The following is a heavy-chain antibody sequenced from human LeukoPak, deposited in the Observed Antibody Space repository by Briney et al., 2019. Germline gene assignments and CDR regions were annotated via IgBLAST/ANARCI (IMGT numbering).Heavy chain of an antibody. V-gene: IGHV3-66*01. Sequence: GGSLRLSCAASAFTFSSYWMTWVRQAPGKGLEWVSVIYSGGSTYYADSVKGRFTISRDNSKNTLYLQMNSLRAEDTAVYYCARGQGKNWFDPWGQGTLVTVSS. D-gene: IGHD3-10*01. CDR3: ARGQGKNWFDP. CDR2: IYSGGST. J-gene: IGHJ5*02. CDR1: AFTFSSYW.